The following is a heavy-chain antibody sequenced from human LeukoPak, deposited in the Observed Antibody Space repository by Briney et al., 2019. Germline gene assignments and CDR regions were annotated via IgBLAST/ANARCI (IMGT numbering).Heavy chain of an antibody. V-gene: IGHV4-59*02. J-gene: IGHJ4*02. Sequence: PSETLSLTCSVSGDSVSRPYWSWIRQPAGRGLEWMGYIQSSGIINYNPSLQGRVTIALDTSKNQISLSLSSVSAADTAIYYCTKNAGRGRSNDFWGQGTLVTVSS. CDR2: IQSSGII. CDR3: TKNAGRGRSNDF. CDR1: GDSVSRPY. D-gene: IGHD2-15*01.